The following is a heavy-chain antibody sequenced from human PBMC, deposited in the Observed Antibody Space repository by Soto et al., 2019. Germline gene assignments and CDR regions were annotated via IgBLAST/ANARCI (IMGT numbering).Heavy chain of an antibody. D-gene: IGHD2-2*01. CDR1: GFTFNTFG. V-gene: IGHV3-30*18. Sequence: SLRLSCASSGFTFNTFGMHWVRQAPCKWLEWVAVISYDGSDKYYSDSVRGRFTISRDNSMNTLYLQMNSLRTEDTAVYYCAKSPNFYCSSYHCYKYYFDYWGQGTLVTVSS. J-gene: IGHJ4*02. CDR3: AKSPNFYCSSYHCYKYYFDY. CDR2: ISYDGSDK.